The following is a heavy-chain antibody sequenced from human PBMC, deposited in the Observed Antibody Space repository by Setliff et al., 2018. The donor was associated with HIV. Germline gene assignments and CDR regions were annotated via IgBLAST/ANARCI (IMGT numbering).Heavy chain of an antibody. CDR1: GGSISSGGYY. D-gene: IGHD3-10*01. Sequence: SETLSLTCTVSGGSISSGGYYWSWIRQHPGKGLEWTGYIYYSGSTYYNPSLKSRVTISVDTSKNQFSLKLSSVTAADTAVYYCASLMYYYGSGSYKVFDYWGQGTLVTVSS. CDR3: ASLMYYYGSGSYKVFDY. V-gene: IGHV4-31*03. CDR2: IYYSGST. J-gene: IGHJ4*02.